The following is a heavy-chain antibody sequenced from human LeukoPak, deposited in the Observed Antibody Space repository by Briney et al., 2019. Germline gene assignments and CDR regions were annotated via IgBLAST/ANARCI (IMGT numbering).Heavy chain of an antibody. D-gene: IGHD3-10*01. J-gene: IGHJ4*02. Sequence: KTSETLSLTCTVSGGSISSYYWSWIRQPPGKGLEWIGYIYYSGGTNYNPSLKSRVTISVDTSKNQFSLKLSSVTAADTAVYYCARDLLRGDSAVGYWGQGTLVTVSS. CDR3: ARDLLRGDSAVGY. CDR2: IYYSGGT. V-gene: IGHV4-59*01. CDR1: GGSISSYY.